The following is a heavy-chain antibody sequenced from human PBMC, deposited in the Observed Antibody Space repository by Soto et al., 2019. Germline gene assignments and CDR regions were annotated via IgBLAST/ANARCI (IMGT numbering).Heavy chain of an antibody. CDR3: ARGVPVRFDY. CDR1: GGSISSGGYS. V-gene: IGHV4-30-2*01. CDR2: IYHSGST. Sequence: QLQLQESGSGLVKPSQTLSLTCAVSGGSISSGGYSWSWIRQPPGKGLEWIGYIYHSGSTYYNPSLTRXAXIXXDRSKNQFSLKLSSVTAADTAVYYCARGVPVRFDYWGQGTLVTVSS. D-gene: IGHD4-17*01. J-gene: IGHJ4*02.